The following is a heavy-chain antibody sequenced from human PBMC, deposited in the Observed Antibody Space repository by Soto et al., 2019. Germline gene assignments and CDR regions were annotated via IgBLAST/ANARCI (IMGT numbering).Heavy chain of an antibody. CDR2: ISWNSGSI. V-gene: IGHV3-9*01. J-gene: IGHJ6*02. Sequence: PGGSLRLSCAASGFTFDDYAMHWVRQAPGKGLEWVSGISWNSGSIGYADSVKGRFTISRDNAKNSLYLQMNSLRAEDTALYYCAKDSGGITMVRGAMDVWGQGTTVTVSS. CDR1: GFTFDDYA. D-gene: IGHD3-10*01. CDR3: AKDSGGITMVRGAMDV.